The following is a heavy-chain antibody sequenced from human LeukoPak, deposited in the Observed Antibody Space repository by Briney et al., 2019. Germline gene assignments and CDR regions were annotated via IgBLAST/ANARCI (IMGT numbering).Heavy chain of an antibody. CDR2: IYYSGST. V-gene: IGHV4-59*01. CDR1: GGSISSYY. CDR3: ASRTNDSSGYYYGNYYYYYYMDV. D-gene: IGHD3-22*01. J-gene: IGHJ6*03. Sequence: PSETLSLTCTVSGGSISSYYWSWIRQPPGKGLEWIGYIYYSGSTNYNPSLKSRVTISVDTSKNQFSLKLSSVTAADTAVYYCASRTNDSSGYYYGNYYYYYYMDVWSKGTTVTVSS.